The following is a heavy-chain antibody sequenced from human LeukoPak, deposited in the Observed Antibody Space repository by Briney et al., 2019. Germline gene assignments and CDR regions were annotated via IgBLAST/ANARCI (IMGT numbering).Heavy chain of an antibody. CDR2: INWNGGST. Sequence: PGGSLRLSCAASGFTFDDYGMSWVRQAPGKGLEWVSGINWNGGSTGYADSVKGRFTISRDNAKNSLYLPMNSLRAEDTALYYCARDYYDSSGYDYWGQGTLVTVSS. J-gene: IGHJ4*02. CDR1: GFTFDDYG. D-gene: IGHD3-22*01. CDR3: ARDYYDSSGYDY. V-gene: IGHV3-20*04.